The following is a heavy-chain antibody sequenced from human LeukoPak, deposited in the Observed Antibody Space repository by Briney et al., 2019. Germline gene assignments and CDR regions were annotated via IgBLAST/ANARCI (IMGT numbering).Heavy chain of an antibody. D-gene: IGHD1-26*01. V-gene: IGHV3-74*03. CDR3: AREAQVGGALQS. CDR2: IKTDGSRT. CDR1: GFTFSAYW. Sequence: PGGSLRLSCAASGFTFSAYWMHWVRQAPGKGLVWVPRIKTDGSRTMYADFLQGRFTISRDTAKNTLFLQMNSLRAEDTAVYYCAREAQVGGALQSWGQGTLVTVSS. J-gene: IGHJ5*02.